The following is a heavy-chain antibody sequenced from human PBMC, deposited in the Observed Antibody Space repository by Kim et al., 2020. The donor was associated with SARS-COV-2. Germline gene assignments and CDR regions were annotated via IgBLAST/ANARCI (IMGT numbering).Heavy chain of an antibody. V-gene: IGHV4-39*01. CDR3: ARHPVAGTDFQH. J-gene: IGHJ1*01. D-gene: IGHD6-19*01. Sequence: YHNPHLKSRVPISVDTSKNQFSLKLSAVTAADTAVYYCARHPVAGTDFQHWGQGTLVTVSS.